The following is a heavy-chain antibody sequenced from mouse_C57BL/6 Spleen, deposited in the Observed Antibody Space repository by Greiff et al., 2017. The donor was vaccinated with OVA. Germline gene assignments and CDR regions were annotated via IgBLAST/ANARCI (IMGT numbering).Heavy chain of an antibody. CDR3: ARLSRYYGSSYDY. CDR2: IRNKANGYTT. J-gene: IGHJ2*01. V-gene: IGHV7-3*01. D-gene: IGHD1-1*01. CDR1: GFTFTDYY. Sequence: EVKLVESGGGLVQPGGSLSLSCAASGFTFTDYYMSWVRQPPGKALEWLGFIRNKANGYTTEYSASVKGRFTISRDNSQSILYLQMNALRAEDSATYYCARLSRYYGSSYDYWGQGTTLTFSS.